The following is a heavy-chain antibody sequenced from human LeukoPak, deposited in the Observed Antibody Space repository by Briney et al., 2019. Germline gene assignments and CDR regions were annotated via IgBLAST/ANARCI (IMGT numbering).Heavy chain of an antibody. CDR2: ISAYNGNT. V-gene: IGHV1-18*01. D-gene: IGHD1-26*01. Sequence: ASVKVSCKASGYTFTSYGISWVRQAPGQGLEWMGWISAYNGNTNYAQKFQGRVTMTEDTSTDTAYMELSSLRSEDTAVYYCAVIKLHYYYYMDVWGKGTTVTVSS. CDR3: AVIKLHYYYYMDV. J-gene: IGHJ6*03. CDR1: GYTFTSYG.